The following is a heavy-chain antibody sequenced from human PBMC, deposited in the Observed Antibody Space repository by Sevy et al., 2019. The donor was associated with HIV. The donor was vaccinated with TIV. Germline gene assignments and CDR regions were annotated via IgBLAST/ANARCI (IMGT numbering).Heavy chain of an antibody. CDR3: ARERTYLFDY. CDR2: IWFDGSNI. J-gene: IGHJ4*02. V-gene: IGHV3-33*01. CDR1: GFTFGSYG. Sequence: GGSLSLSCVASGFTFGSYGMLWVRQAPGKGLEWVADIWFDGSNIHYTDSVRGRFTISRDNSKNTLSLHMSSLRVEDTAVYYCARERTYLFDYCGQGTLVTVSS.